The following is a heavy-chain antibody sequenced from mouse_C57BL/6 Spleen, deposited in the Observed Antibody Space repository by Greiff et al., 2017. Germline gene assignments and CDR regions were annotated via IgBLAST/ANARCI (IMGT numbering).Heavy chain of an antibody. CDR3: TRRGDYDPWYFDV. J-gene: IGHJ1*03. D-gene: IGHD2-4*01. CDR1: GYTFTDYE. V-gene: IGHV1-15*01. CDR2: IDPETGGT. Sequence: QVQLKESGAELVRPGASVTLSCKASGYTFTDYEMHWVKQTPVHGLEWIGAIDPETGGTAYNQKFKGKAILTADKSSSTAYMELRSLTSEDSAVYYCTRRGDYDPWYFDVWGTGTTVTVSS.